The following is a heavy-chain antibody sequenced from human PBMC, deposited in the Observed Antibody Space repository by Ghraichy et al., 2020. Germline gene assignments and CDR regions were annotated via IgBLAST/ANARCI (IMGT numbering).Heavy chain of an antibody. V-gene: IGHV3-48*02. CDR3: AKVVGAYDQTDFDQ. D-gene: IGHD1-1*01. CDR2: ISNSGGSI. J-gene: IGHJ4*02. Sequence: GGSLRLSCAASGLTFSTKSMSWVRQAPGKGLEWVSYISNSGGSIYYTDSVKGRFTISRDNAKNSLYLQMNSLRDEDTAVYYCAKVVGAYDQTDFDQWGQGTLVTVSS. CDR1: GLTFSTKS.